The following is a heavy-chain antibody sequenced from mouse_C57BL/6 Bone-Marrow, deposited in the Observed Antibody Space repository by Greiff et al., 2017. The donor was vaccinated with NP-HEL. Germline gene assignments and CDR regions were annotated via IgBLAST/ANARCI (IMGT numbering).Heavy chain of an antibody. Sequence: VQLHQSGPELVKPGASVKISCKASGYTFTDYYMNWVKQSHGKSLEWIGDINPNNGGTSYNQKFKGKATLTVDKSSSTAYMELRSLTSEDSAVYYCARWRDYFDYWGQGTTLTVSS. CDR3: ARWRDYFDY. V-gene: IGHV1-26*01. CDR2: INPNNGGT. J-gene: IGHJ2*01. CDR1: GYTFTDYY.